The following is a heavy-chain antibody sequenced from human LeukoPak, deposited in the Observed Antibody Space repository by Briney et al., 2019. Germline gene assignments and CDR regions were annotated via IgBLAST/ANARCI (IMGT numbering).Heavy chain of an antibody. D-gene: IGHD1-26*01. J-gene: IGHJ4*02. CDR1: GFTFSNYD. V-gene: IGHV3-23*01. CDR2: ISGSGGST. CDR3: AKHPIVGATGNFDY. Sequence: GGSLRLSCAASGFTFSNYDMSWVCQAPGKGLEWVSDISGSGGSTYYADSVKGRFTISRDNSKDTLDLQMHSMRAEDAAVYYCAKHPIVGATGNFDYWGQGTLVTVSS.